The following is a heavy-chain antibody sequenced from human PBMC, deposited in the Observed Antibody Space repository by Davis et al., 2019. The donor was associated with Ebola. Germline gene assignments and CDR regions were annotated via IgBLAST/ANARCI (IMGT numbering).Heavy chain of an antibody. V-gene: IGHV3-30-3*01. Sequence: PGGSLSLFCAASGFTFSSYAMHWVRQAPGKGLEWVAVISYDGSNKYYADSVKGRFIISRDTSKNTLYLQMNDLRAGDSALYYCAKDRLVHDSWGQGTLVTVSS. CDR2: ISYDGSNK. J-gene: IGHJ4*02. D-gene: IGHD6-13*01. CDR1: GFTFSSYA. CDR3: AKDRLVHDS.